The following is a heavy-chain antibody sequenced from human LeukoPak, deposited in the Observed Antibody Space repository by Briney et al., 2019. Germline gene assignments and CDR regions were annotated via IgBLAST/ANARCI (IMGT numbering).Heavy chain of an antibody. Sequence: ASVKVSCKASGYTYTSYDINWVRQAPGQGLEWMGWMNPSSGETGYAQRFQGRITMTRSTAISTAYLELSSLRSEDTAMYYCTRFYDNYWGQGTLVTVSS. CDR2: MNPSSGET. D-gene: IGHD3-16*01. J-gene: IGHJ4*02. V-gene: IGHV1-8*01. CDR1: GYTYTSYD. CDR3: TRFYDNY.